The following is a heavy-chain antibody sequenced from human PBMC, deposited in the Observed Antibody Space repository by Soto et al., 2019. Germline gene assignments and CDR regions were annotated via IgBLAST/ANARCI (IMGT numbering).Heavy chain of an antibody. CDR2: INHSGST. CDR1: GGSFSGYY. CDR3: ARGGGGIAARLYYYYCMDV. D-gene: IGHD6-6*01. V-gene: IGHV4-34*01. Sequence: PSETLSLTCAVYGGSFSGYYWSWIRQPPGKGLEWIGEINHSGSTNYNPSLKSRVTISVDTSKNQFSLKLSSVTAADTAVYYCARGGGGIAARLYYYYCMDVWGKGTTVTVSS. J-gene: IGHJ6*03.